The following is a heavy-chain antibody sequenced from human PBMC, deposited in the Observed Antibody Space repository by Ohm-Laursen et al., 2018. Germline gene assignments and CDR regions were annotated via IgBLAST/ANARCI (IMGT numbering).Heavy chain of an antibody. Sequence: SLRLSCAASGFTFSSYEMNWVRQAPGKGLEWVSYISAGGDTIFYTDSVKGRFTISRDNAKNSLYPQMNSLRAEDTGVYYCARVLDYWGQGTVVTVSS. CDR3: ARVLDY. J-gene: IGHJ4*02. CDR2: ISAGGDTI. CDR1: GFTFSSYE. V-gene: IGHV3-48*03.